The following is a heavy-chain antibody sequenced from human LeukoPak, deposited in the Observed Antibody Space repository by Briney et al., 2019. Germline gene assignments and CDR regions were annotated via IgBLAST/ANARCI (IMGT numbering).Heavy chain of an antibody. CDR3: AREIRGAFDI. CDR2: IYSGGST. J-gene: IGHJ3*02. CDR1: GFTVSSNY. V-gene: IGHV3-66*02. Sequence: GGSLRLSCAASGFTVSSNYMSWVRQAPGKGLEWVSVIYSGGSTYYADSVKGRFTISRDNSKNTLYLQMNSLRAEDTAVYCCAREIRGAFDIWGQGTMVTVSS. D-gene: IGHD3-3*01.